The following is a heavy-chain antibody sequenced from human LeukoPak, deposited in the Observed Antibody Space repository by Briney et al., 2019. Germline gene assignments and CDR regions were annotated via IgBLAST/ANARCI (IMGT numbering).Heavy chain of an antibody. J-gene: IGHJ5*02. CDR2: MNPNSGNT. V-gene: IGHV1-8*01. D-gene: IGHD4-11*01. CDR1: GYTFTSYD. Sequence: PGASVKVSCKASGYTFTSYDINWVRQATGQGLEWMGWMNPNSGNTGYAQKFQGRVTMTRNTSISTAYMELSSLRSEDTAVYYCARDPSDYSNPLPHNWFDPWGQGTLVTVSS. CDR3: ARDPSDYSNPLPHNWFDP.